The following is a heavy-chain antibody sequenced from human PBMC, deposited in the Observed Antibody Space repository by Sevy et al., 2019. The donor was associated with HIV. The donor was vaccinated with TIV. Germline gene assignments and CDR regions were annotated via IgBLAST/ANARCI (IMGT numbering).Heavy chain of an antibody. J-gene: IGHJ4*02. V-gene: IGHV3-7*01. CDR2: INEDGGRL. D-gene: IGHD5-18*01. CDR1: GFTFSDSW. CDR3: ARDRAYNAVDY. Sequence: GGSLRLSCVASGFTFSDSWMIWVRQAPGKGLERIAFINEDGGRLGYVDSVRGRFTISRENIKNSLYLQMNNLRAEDTALYFCARDRAYNAVDYWGQGALVTVSS.